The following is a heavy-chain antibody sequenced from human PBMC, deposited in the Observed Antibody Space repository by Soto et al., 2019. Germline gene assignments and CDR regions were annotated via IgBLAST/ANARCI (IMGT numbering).Heavy chain of an antibody. J-gene: IGHJ4*02. CDR1: GGSISSGGYS. Sequence: QLQLQESGSGLVKPSQTLSLTCAVSGGSISSGGYSWSWIRQPPGKGLEWIGYIYHSGSTYYNPSLKSRVTISVDRSKNQFSLKLSSVTAADTAVHYCARFSITGTKFFDYWGQGTLVTVSS. D-gene: IGHD1-7*01. CDR3: ARFSITGTKFFDY. CDR2: IYHSGST. V-gene: IGHV4-30-2*01.